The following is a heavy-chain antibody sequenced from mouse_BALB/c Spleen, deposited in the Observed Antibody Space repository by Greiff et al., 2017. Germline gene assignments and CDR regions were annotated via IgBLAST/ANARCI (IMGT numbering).Heavy chain of an antibody. V-gene: IGHV5-17*02. J-gene: IGHJ1*01. D-gene: IGHD1-1*01. Sequence: EAQVVESGGGLVQPGGSRKLSCAASGFTFSSFGMHWVRQAPEKGLEWVAYISSGSSTIYYADTVKGRFTISRDNPKNTLFLQMTSLRSEDTAMYYCARSPTVRAYFDVWGAGTTVTVSS. CDR1: GFTFSSFG. CDR3: ARSPTVRAYFDV. CDR2: ISSGSSTI.